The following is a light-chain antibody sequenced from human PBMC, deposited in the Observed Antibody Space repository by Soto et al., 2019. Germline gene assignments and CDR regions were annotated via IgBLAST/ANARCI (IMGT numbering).Light chain of an antibody. CDR3: CSYANSSTV. Sequence: QSALTRPASVSGSPGQSITISCTGTSSDVGYWNLVSWYQQHPDKAPKLMIYEGSKRPSGVSNRFSGSKSGNTASLTISGLQAEDEADYYCCSYANSSTVFGTGTKVTVL. CDR2: EGS. V-gene: IGLV2-23*03. J-gene: IGLJ1*01. CDR1: SSDVGYWNL.